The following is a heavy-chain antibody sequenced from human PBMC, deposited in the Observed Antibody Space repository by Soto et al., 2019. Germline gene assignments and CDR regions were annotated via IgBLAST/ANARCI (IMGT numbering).Heavy chain of an antibody. CDR3: GKHVADGTWWFDP. CDR1: GFTFSGRW. CDR2: INPGGSQI. J-gene: IGHJ5*02. V-gene: IGHV3-7*03. Sequence: EVQLVESGGALVQPGGSLRLSCAGSGFTFSGRWMTWVRQAPGQGLEWVAYINPGGSQIGYVDSVKGRFTISRDDAKNSLFLQMDSLRDEDSAVYYCGKHVADGTWWFDPWGQGTLVTVSS. D-gene: IGHD1-7*01.